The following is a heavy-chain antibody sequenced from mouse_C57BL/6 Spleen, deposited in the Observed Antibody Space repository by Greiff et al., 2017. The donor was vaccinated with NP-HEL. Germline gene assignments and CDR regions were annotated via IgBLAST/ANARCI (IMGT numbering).Heavy chain of an antibody. J-gene: IGHJ3*01. D-gene: IGHD1-1*01. CDR1: GYTFPSYW. V-gene: IGHV1-72*01. Sequence: QVQLQQPGAELVKPGASVKLSCKASGYTFPSYWMHWVKQRPGRGLEWIGRIDPNSGGTKYTEKLKSKATLTVDKPSSTTYMQLSSLTSEHTAVYNCSRTGYYASSPLAYWGQETLVTVSA. CDR3: SRTGYYASSPLAY. CDR2: IDPNSGGT.